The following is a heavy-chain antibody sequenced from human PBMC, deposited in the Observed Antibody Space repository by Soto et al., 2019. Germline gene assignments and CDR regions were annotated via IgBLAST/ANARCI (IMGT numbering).Heavy chain of an antibody. J-gene: IGHJ4*02. D-gene: IGHD5-12*01. CDR2: ITDDGRTT. Sequence: GGSLRLSCAASGFTFSNYWMHWVRQAPGKGLVWVSRITDDGRTTTYADSVKGRFTISRDNAKNTLYMQMNSLRVDDTALYYCARDKSGPADYWGQGT. CDR3: ARDKSGPADY. V-gene: IGHV3-74*01. CDR1: GFTFSNYW.